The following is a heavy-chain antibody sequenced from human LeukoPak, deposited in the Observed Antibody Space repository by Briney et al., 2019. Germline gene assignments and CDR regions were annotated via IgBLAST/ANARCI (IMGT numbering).Heavy chain of an antibody. Sequence: PSETLFLTCAVSGYSISSGYYWGWIRQPPGKGLELIGIIYDSGSTYYNPSLKSRVTISVDTSKNQFSLRVTSVTAADTAVYYCARHFVRSGSYWADYWGPGTLVTVSS. V-gene: IGHV4-38-2*01. CDR2: IYDSGST. CDR1: GYSISSGYY. J-gene: IGHJ4*02. D-gene: IGHD1-26*01. CDR3: ARHFVRSGSYWADY.